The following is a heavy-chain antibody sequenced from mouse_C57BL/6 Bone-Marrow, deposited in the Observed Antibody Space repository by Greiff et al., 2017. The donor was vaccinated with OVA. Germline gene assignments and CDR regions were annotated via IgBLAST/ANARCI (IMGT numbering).Heavy chain of an antibody. CDR2: INPNYGTT. CDR1: GYSFTDYN. Sequence: VQLQQSGPELVKPGASVKISCKASGYSFTDYNMNWVKQSNGKSLEWIGVINPNYGTTSYNQKFKGKAQLTVDQSSSTAYMQLNSLTSEDSAVYSCARGDYGSSYWYFAVWGTGTTVTVSS. D-gene: IGHD1-1*01. J-gene: IGHJ1*03. CDR3: ARGDYGSSYWYFAV. V-gene: IGHV1-39*01.